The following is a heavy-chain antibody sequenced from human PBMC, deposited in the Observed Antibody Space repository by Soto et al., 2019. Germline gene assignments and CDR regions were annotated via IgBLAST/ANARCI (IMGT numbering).Heavy chain of an antibody. D-gene: IGHD3-10*01. CDR3: ARRAYGAGHYYYYGMDV. V-gene: IGHV5-10-1*01. Sequence: PWESLKSSCKGSGYSFTSYWISWVRQMPGKGLEWMGRIDPSDSYTNYSPSFQGHVTISADKSISTAYLQWSSLKASDTAMYYCARRAYGAGHYYYYGMDVWGQGTTVTVSS. J-gene: IGHJ6*02. CDR2: IDPSDSYT. CDR1: GYSFTSYW.